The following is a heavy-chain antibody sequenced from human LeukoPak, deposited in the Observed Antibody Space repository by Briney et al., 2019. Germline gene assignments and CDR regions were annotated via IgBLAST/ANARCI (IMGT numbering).Heavy chain of an antibody. V-gene: IGHV3-74*01. CDR3: ARELPREVTLDY. J-gene: IGHJ4*01. D-gene: IGHD2-21*02. CDR1: GFTFISYG. Sequence: GGSLRLSCAVSGFTFISYGMQWVRQAPGKGLAWVSRINTDGSGTAYADSVKGRFTISRDNAKNTLYLQMNSLRAEDTALYYRARELPREVTLDYWGQGTLVTVSS. CDR2: INTDGSGT.